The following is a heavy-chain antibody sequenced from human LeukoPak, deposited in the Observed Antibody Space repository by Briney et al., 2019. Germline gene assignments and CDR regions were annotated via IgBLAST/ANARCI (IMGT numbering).Heavy chain of an antibody. CDR3: VRDRVGTTGVPYFDF. CDR2: IYYSGSP. D-gene: IGHD1-26*01. CDR1: GGSFSGYY. Sequence: PSETLSLTCAAYGGSFSGYYWGWIRQPPGKGLEWIGSIYYSGSPNYNPSLKSRVTISIDTSKNQFSLKLSSVTAADTAVYYCVRDRVGTTGVPYFDFWGQGTLVTVSS. J-gene: IGHJ4*01. V-gene: IGHV4-34*01.